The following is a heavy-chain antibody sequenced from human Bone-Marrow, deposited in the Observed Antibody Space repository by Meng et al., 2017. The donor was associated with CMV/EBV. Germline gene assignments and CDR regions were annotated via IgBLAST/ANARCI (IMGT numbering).Heavy chain of an antibody. Sequence: GEYLKISCAASGFTFSSYWMHWVRQAPGKGLVWVSRINNDGSTTNYADSVKGRFTISRDNAKNTLYLQMNSLRAEDTAVYYCERSAGRDGHWGQGTLVTVSS. CDR1: GFTFSSYW. CDR3: ERSAGRDGH. CDR2: INNDGSTT. D-gene: IGHD1-26*01. J-gene: IGHJ4*02. V-gene: IGHV3-74*01.